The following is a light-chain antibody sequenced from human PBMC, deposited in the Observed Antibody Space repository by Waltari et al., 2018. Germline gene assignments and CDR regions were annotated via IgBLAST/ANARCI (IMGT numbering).Light chain of an antibody. J-gene: IGKJ1*01. CDR2: DTY. CDR3: HQCAHSPRT. CDR1: ETVTNNY. V-gene: IGKV3-20*01. Sequence: EIVLTQSPGTLSLSPGARATLSCRASETVTNNYLAWFQQKPGQTPRLLIYDTYFRATGVPDRFSGSGSGTDFTLTISRLEPEDFAVYYCHQCAHSPRTFGQGTRVEIK.